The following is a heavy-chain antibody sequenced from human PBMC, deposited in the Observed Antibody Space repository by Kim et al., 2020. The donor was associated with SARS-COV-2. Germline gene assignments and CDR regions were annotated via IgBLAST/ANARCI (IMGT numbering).Heavy chain of an antibody. Sequence: GGSLRLSCAASGFTFDDYGMSWVRQAPGKGLEWVSGIDWNGGSTGYADSVKGRFTISRDNAKNSLYLQMNSLRAEDTALYHCARDLTSDDEGTPWFDPWGQGTLVTVSS. D-gene: IGHD1-1*01. CDR1: GFTFDDYG. CDR3: ARDLTSDDEGTPWFDP. CDR2: IDWNGGST. V-gene: IGHV3-20*01. J-gene: IGHJ5*02.